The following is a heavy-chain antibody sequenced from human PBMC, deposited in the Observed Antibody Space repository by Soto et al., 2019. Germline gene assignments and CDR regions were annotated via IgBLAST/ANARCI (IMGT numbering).Heavy chain of an antibody. CDR3: ARANIAAAGTIFDP. CDR1: GDSVSSGAYY. CDR2: IYYNAIT. Sequence: QVKLQESGPGLVKPSETLSLTCTVSGDSVSSGAYYWSWVRQPPGKGLEWIGYIYYNAITNYNPSLKSRVTILVDTSKSEISLTLNAVPAADTAVYYCARANIAAAGTIFDPWGQGVLVTVSA. J-gene: IGHJ5*02. D-gene: IGHD6-13*01. V-gene: IGHV4-61*08.